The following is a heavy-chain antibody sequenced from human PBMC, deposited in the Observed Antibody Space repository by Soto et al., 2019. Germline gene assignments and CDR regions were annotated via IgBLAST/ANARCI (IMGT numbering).Heavy chain of an antibody. CDR2: IIPIFGTA. CDR3: ARRITMIVVVPDHDAFDI. J-gene: IGHJ3*02. D-gene: IGHD3-22*01. CDR1: GGTFSSYA. Sequence: ASVKVSCKASGGTFSSYAISWVRQAPGQGLEWMGGIIPIFGTANYAQKFQGRVTITADESTSTAYMELSSLRSEDTAVYYCARRITMIVVVPDHDAFDIWGQGTMVTVSS. V-gene: IGHV1-69*13.